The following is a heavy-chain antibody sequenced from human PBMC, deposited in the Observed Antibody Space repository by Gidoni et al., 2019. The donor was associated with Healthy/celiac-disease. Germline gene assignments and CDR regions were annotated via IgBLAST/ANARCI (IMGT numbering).Heavy chain of an antibody. D-gene: IGHD3-22*01. CDR1: GFTFADYA. V-gene: IGHV3-9*01. CDR3: AKAQGAYYYDSSGYYDGNYFDY. J-gene: IGHJ4*02. CDR2: ISWNSGSI. Sequence: EVQLVESGGGLVQPGRSLRLSCSSSGFTFADYAMHWVRQAPGKGLEWGSGISWNSGSIGYADSVKGRFTISRDNAKNSLYLQMNSLRAEDTALYYCAKAQGAYYYDSSGYYDGNYFDYWGQGTLVTVSS.